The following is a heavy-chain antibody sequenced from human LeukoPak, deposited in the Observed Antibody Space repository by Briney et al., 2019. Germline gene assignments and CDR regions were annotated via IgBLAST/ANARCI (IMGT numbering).Heavy chain of an antibody. CDR1: GGTFSSYA. CDR3: ARARNQVLRYFDWFYYFDY. Sequence: ASVKVSCKASGGTFSSYAISWVRQAPGQGLEWMGGIIPIFGTANCAQKFQGRVTITADESTSTAYMELSSLRSEDTAVYYCARARNQVLRYFDWFYYFDYWGQGTLVTVSS. CDR2: IIPIFGTA. D-gene: IGHD3-9*01. J-gene: IGHJ4*02. V-gene: IGHV1-69*13.